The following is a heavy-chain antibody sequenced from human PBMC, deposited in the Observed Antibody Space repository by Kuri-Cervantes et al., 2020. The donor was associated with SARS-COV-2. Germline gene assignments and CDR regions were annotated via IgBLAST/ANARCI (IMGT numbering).Heavy chain of an antibody. CDR3: ARGQYCSSTSRYGNYYYMDV. V-gene: IGHV3-23*01. D-gene: IGHD2-2*01. Sequence: GESLKISCAASGFTFSSYGMHWVRQAPGKGLEWVSAISGSGGSTYYADSVKGRFTISRDNSKNTLYLQMNSLRAEDTAVYYCARGQYCSSTSRYGNYYYMDVWGKGTTVTVSS. CDR1: GFTFSSYG. J-gene: IGHJ6*03. CDR2: ISGSGGST.